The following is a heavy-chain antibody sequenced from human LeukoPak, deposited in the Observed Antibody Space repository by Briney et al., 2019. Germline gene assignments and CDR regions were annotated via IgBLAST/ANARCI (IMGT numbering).Heavy chain of an antibody. CDR3: ARGGTTTRYNWFDS. Sequence: GGSLRLSCAASGFTFSSYPIPWVRQAPGKGLEWVAVISYDGSNKYYAQSVKGRFTISRDHSKNTLHLQMNSLRAEDAAIYYCARGGTTTRYNWFDSWGQGTLVTVSS. CDR1: GFTFSSYP. V-gene: IGHV3-30-3*01. D-gene: IGHD1-7*01. CDR2: ISYDGSNK. J-gene: IGHJ5*01.